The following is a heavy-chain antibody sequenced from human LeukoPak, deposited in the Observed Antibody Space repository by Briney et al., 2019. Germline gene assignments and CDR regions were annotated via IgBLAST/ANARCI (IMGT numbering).Heavy chain of an antibody. CDR1: GYTFTSYY. D-gene: IGHD6-19*01. V-gene: IGHV1-46*01. CDR3: AREGAVAGSPGGFFDY. J-gene: IGHJ4*02. Sequence: ASVKVSCKASGYTFTSYYMHWVRQAPGQGLEWMGIINPSGGSTSYAQKFQGRVTMTRDTSTSTVYMELSSLRSEDRAVYYCAREGAVAGSPGGFFDYWGQGTLVTVSS. CDR2: INPSGGST.